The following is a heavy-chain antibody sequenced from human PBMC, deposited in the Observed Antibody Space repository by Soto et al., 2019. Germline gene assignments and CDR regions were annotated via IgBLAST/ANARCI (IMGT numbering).Heavy chain of an antibody. CDR3: TTGEETNRNGYGKFAS. J-gene: IGHJ4*02. CDR2: MSGGGSNT. D-gene: IGHD1-1*01. CDR1: GFTFNNFA. Sequence: EVQLMESGGALERPGGSLRLSCAASGFTFNNFAMIWVGQAPGKGLEWVSAMSGGGSNTYYADSVKSWFTISRDNSKNTASLLASSPRGEDTAVYYCTTGEETNRNGYGKFASRGQGTQVTVSS. V-gene: IGHV3-23*01.